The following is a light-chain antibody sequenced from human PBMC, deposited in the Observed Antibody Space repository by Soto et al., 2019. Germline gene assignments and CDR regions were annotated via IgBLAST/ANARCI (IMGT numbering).Light chain of an antibody. J-gene: IGKJ4*01. CDR3: QQYINWPPLT. CDR2: GAT. CDR1: QSVRSN. V-gene: IGKV3-15*01. Sequence: EIVLTQSPANLSVSPEERATLSCRASQSVRSNLAWYQQKPGQAPRLLIFGATTRATNISARFTGSGSGTEFTLTISSLQSEDFAVYYCQQYINWPPLTFGGGTKVDIK.